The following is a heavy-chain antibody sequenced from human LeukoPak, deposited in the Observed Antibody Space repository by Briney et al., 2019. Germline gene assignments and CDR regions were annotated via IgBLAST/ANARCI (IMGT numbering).Heavy chain of an antibody. CDR3: ATIKRGSIFGYFDF. CDR2: LFDSVRT. D-gene: IGHD5-18*01. Sequence: SETLALTCTVSGGSITSHYWSWVRQPPGKGLEWIAYLFDSVRTKDNPSLKSRLTLSADTSKNQFSLRLNSVTAADTAVYYCATIKRGSIFGYFDFWGQGIKVTVSS. CDR1: GGSITSHY. J-gene: IGHJ4*02. V-gene: IGHV4-59*11.